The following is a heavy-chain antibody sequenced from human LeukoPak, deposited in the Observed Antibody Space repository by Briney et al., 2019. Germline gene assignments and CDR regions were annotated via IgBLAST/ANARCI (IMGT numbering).Heavy chain of an antibody. J-gene: IGHJ4*02. CDR2: INPSGGST. D-gene: IGHD3-3*01. CDR3: AAMTNYDFWSGYLH. CDR1: GYTFTSYY. Sequence: ASVKVSCKASGYTFTSYYMHWVRQAPGQGLEWMGIINPSGGSTSYAQKFQGRVTITRDMSTSIAYMELSSLRSEDTAVYYCAAMTNYDFWSGYLHWGQGTLVTVSS. V-gene: IGHV1-46*01.